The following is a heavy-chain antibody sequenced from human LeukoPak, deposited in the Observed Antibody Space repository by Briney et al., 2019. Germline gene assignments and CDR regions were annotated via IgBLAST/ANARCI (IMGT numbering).Heavy chain of an antibody. J-gene: IGHJ6*03. D-gene: IGHD3-22*01. CDR1: GYTFTGYY. CDR3: ARGQTFYYDSSGYYQYYYYYMDV. V-gene: IGHV1-2*02. CDR2: INPNSGGT. Sequence: ASVKVSCKASGYTFTGYYMHWVRQAPGQGLEWMGWINPNSGGTNYAQKFQGRVTMTRDTSISTAYMELSRLRSDDTAVYYCARGQTFYYDSSGYYQYYYYYMDVWGKGTTVTVSS.